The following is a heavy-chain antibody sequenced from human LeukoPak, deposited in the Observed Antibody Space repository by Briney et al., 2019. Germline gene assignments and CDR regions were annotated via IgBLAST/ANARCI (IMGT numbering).Heavy chain of an antibody. CDR2: INSDGSST. Sequence: GGSLRLSCAASGFTFSSYWMHWVRQAPGKGLVWVSRINSDGSSTSYADSVKGRFTISRDNAKNTLYLQMNSLRAEDMAVYYCANLRITIFGWEGYMDVWGKGTTVTVSS. CDR1: GFTFSSYW. CDR3: ANLRITIFGWEGYMDV. V-gene: IGHV3-74*01. J-gene: IGHJ6*03. D-gene: IGHD3-3*01.